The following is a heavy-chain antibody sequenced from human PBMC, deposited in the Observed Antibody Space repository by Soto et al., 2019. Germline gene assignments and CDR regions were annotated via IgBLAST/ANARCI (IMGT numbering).Heavy chain of an antibody. CDR2: INTDGATS. CDR3: AREAGYCSRTSCYRRAFDT. D-gene: IGHD2-2*01. CDR1: GFTLSGHW. V-gene: IGHV3-74*03. J-gene: IGHJ3*02. Sequence: PGGSLRLSCAASGFTLSGHWMHWVRQVPGKGLEWVSRINTDGATSTYADSVKGRFTISRDNAKNTLYLQMSALRAEDTALYYCAREAGYCSRTSCYRRAFDTWGQGTTVTVSS.